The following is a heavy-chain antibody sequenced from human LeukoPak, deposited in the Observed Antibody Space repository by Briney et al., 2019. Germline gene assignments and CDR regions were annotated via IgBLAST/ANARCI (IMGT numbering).Heavy chain of an antibody. CDR3: ARETSSSSWGRYYYYYYMDV. CDR1: GGSISSSSYY. CDR2: IYYSGST. D-gene: IGHD6-13*01. J-gene: IGHJ6*03. Sequence: KASETLSLTCTVSGGSISSSSYYWGWIRQPPGKGLEWIGSIYYSGSTYYNPSLKSRVTISVDTSKNQFSLKLSSVTAADTAVYYCARETSSSSWGRYYYYYYMDVWGKGTTVTVSS. V-gene: IGHV4-39*07.